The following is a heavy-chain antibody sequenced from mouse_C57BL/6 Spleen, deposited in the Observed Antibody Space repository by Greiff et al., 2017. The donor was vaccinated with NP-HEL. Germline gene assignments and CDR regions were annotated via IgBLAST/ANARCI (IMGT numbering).Heavy chain of an antibody. V-gene: IGHV2-6*02. CDR1: GFSLTSYG. CDR2: IWSDGST. CDR3: ARNGDGSRYAMDY. D-gene: IGHD1-1*01. J-gene: IGHJ4*01. Sequence: VKLEESGPGLVAPSQSLSITCTVSGFSLTSYGVHWVRQPPGKGLEWLVVIWSDGSTTYNSALKSRLSISKDNSKSQVFLKMNSLQTDDTAMYYCARNGDGSRYAMDYWGQGTSVTVAS.